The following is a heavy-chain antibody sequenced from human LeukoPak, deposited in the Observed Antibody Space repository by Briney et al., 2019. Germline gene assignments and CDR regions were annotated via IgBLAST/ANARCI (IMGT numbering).Heavy chain of an antibody. CDR2: IKQDGSEK. Sequence: PGGSLRLSCAASGFTFSSYGMHWVRQAPGKGLEWVADIKQDGSEKYYVDSVKGRFTISRQNAKKSLFLQMNSLRAEDTAVYYCARHRNGGSQDDAFDIWGQGTMVTVSS. CDR3: ARHRNGGSQDDAFDI. CDR1: GFTFSSYG. V-gene: IGHV3-7*01. D-gene: IGHD2-15*01. J-gene: IGHJ3*02.